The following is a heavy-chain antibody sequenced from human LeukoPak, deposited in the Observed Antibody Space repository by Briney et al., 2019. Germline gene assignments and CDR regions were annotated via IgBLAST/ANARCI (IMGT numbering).Heavy chain of an antibody. V-gene: IGHV4-39*01. J-gene: IGHJ6*03. D-gene: IGHD2-2*01. CDR3: ARLSSARRWSYYYYYMDV. CDR1: GGSISSSSYY. Sequence: SETLSLTCTVSGGSISSSSYYWGWIRQPPGKGLEWIGNVYYSGSTYYNPSLKSRVTISVDTSKNQFSLKLSSVTAADTAVYYCARLSSARRWSYYYYYMDVWGKGTTATVSS. CDR2: VYYSGST.